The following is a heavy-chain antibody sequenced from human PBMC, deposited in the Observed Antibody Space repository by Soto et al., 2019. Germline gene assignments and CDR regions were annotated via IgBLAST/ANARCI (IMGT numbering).Heavy chain of an antibody. CDR2: INPSGGST. V-gene: IGHV1-46*01. J-gene: IGHJ6*02. CDR3: AGTSTVTDSSYYYYGMDV. D-gene: IGHD4-4*01. CDR1: GYTFTSYY. Sequence: QVQLVQSGAEVKKPGASVKVSCKASGYTFTSYYMHWVRQAPGQGLEWMGIINPSGGSTSYAQKFQGRVTMTRDTSSSTVYMERSSLRSEDTAVYYCAGTSTVTDSSYYYYGMDVWGQGTTVTVSS.